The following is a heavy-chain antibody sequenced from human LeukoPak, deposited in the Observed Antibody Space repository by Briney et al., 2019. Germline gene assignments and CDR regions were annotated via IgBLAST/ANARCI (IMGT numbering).Heavy chain of an antibody. CDR1: GYTFTGYY. CDR2: IRAYNGNT. J-gene: IGHJ4*02. Sequence: VASVKVSCKASGYTFTGYYMHWVRQAPGQGLEWMGWIRAYNGNTNYAQKLQGRVTMTRDTSISTAYMELSRLRSDDTAVYYCARVEMATPTGDFDYWGQGTLVTVSS. CDR3: ARVEMATPTGDFDY. D-gene: IGHD5-24*01. V-gene: IGHV1-2*02.